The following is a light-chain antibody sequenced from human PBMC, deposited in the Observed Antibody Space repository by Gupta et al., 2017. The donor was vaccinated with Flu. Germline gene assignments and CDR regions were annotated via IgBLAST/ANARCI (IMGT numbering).Light chain of an antibody. CDR2: RTS. Sequence: QSTASRSVCPGDRFTLSCTASRGVSNLEWYQQKPGQALRLIIYRTSIRVVGVPARFSGSGTGTEFTLTISSRQSEDFEVYYCQQCNYWHIFGQGTKLEIK. CDR3: QQCNYWHI. CDR1: RGVSN. J-gene: IGKJ2*01. V-gene: IGKV3-15*01.